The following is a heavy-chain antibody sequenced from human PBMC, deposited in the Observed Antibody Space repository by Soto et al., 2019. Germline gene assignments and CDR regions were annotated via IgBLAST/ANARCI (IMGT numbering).Heavy chain of an antibody. CDR3: AKNQPSWATRAAFDY. J-gene: IGHJ4*02. Sequence: GGSLRLSCAASGFTFSSYGMHCVRQAPGKGLVWVAVIWHDGSNKYYADSVKGRFTISRDNSKNTLHLQMNSLRTEDTAVYYCAKNQPSWATRAAFDYWGQGTLVTVSS. D-gene: IGHD2-2*01. V-gene: IGHV3-33*06. CDR1: GFTFSSYG. CDR2: IWHDGSNK.